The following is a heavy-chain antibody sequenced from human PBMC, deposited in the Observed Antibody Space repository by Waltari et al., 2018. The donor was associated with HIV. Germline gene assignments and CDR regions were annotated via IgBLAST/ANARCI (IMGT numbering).Heavy chain of an antibody. D-gene: IGHD3-10*01. V-gene: IGHV4-61*02. CDR2: VYTSGNT. Sequence: QVQLQESGPGLVRPSQTLSLTCTVSGGSITSGSYYCSWIPQPAGKELEWIGRVYTSGNTDYNPSLRSRVTLSVDTSNNQFSLKLSSLTAADTAVYYCARALDYYESGSFPWWFFDLWGRGTLVTVSS. CDR3: ARALDYYESGSFPWWFFDL. J-gene: IGHJ2*01. CDR1: GGSITSGSYY.